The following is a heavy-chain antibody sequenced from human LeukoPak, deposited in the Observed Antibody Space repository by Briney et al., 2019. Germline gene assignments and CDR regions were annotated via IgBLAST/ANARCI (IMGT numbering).Heavy chain of an antibody. D-gene: IGHD6-19*01. CDR3: AREAGGGWSNFDY. V-gene: IGHV4-34*01. Sequence: SETLSLTCAVYGGSFSGYYWSWIRQPPGKGLEWIGEINHSGSTNYNPSLKSRVTISVDTSKDQFSLSLSSVTAADTAVYYCAREAGGGWSNFDYWGQGTLVTVSS. CDR2: INHSGST. CDR1: GGSFSGYY. J-gene: IGHJ4*02.